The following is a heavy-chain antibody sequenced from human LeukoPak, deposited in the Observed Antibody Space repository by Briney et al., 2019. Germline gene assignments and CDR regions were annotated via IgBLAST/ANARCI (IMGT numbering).Heavy chain of an antibody. Sequence: GGSLRLSCVASGFTFTSYAMSWVRQAPGKGLEWVSAISGSGGSTYYADSVKGRFTISRDNSKNTLYLQMNSLRADDTAVYYCAESRARRDGSSGSIDYWGQGTLVTVSS. CDR1: GFTFTSYA. CDR2: ISGSGGST. J-gene: IGHJ4*02. V-gene: IGHV3-23*01. D-gene: IGHD3-22*01. CDR3: AESRARRDGSSGSIDY.